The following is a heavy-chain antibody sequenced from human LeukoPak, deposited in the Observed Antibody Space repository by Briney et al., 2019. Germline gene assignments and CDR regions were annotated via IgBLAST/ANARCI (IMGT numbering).Heavy chain of an antibody. CDR2: ISSSSSSYI. Sequence: AGGSLRLSCAASGFTFSSYSMNWVRQAPGKGLEWVSSISSSSSSYIYYADSVKGRFTISRDNAKNSLYLQMNSLRAEDTAVYYCARDPRGGGYELHFDYWGQGTLVTVSS. CDR3: ARDPRGGGYELHFDY. V-gene: IGHV3-21*01. D-gene: IGHD5-12*01. CDR1: GFTFSSYS. J-gene: IGHJ4*02.